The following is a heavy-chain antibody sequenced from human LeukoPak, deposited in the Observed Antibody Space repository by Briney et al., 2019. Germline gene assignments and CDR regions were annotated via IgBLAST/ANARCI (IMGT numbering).Heavy chain of an antibody. Sequence: PGGSLRLSCAASGFTFSSYGMHWVRQAPGKGLEWVAVIWYDGSNKYYADSVKGRFTISRDNSKNTLYLQMNSLKAEDTAVYYCARGGYDSSGYYYGYYFDYWGQGTLVTVSS. J-gene: IGHJ4*02. CDR3: ARGGYDSSGYYYGYYFDY. CDR1: GFTFSSYG. V-gene: IGHV3-33*01. D-gene: IGHD3-22*01. CDR2: IWYDGSNK.